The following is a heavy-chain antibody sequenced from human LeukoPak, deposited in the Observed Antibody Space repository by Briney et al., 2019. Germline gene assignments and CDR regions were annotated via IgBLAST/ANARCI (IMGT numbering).Heavy chain of an antibody. J-gene: IGHJ4*02. CDR2: ISYDGRYK. V-gene: IGHV3-30*04. CDR1: GFTFSSYA. CDR3: ARGPVEMATMTYFDY. Sequence: PGRSLRLSCAASGFTFSSYAMHWVRQAPGKWLEWEAVISYDGRYKYYADSVKGRFTISRDNSKNTLYLQMNSLRAEDTAVYYCARGPVEMATMTYFDYWGQGTLVTVSS. D-gene: IGHD5-24*01.